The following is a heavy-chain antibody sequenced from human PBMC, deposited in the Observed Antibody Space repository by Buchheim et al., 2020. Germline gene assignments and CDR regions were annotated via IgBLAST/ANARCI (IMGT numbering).Heavy chain of an antibody. Sequence: QVQLQESGPGLVKPSETLSLTCTVSGGSISSYYWSWIRQPPGKGLEWIGYIYYSGSTNYNPSLKSRVTISVDTSKNQFSLKLSSVTAADTAVYYCARNIAAAGTTYYYGMDVWGQGTT. CDR3: ARNIAAAGTTYYYGMDV. J-gene: IGHJ6*02. V-gene: IGHV4-59*01. CDR1: GGSISSYY. D-gene: IGHD6-13*01. CDR2: IYYSGST.